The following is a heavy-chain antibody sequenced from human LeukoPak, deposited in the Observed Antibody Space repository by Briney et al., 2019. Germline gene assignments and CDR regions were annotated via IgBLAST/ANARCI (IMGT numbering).Heavy chain of an antibody. J-gene: IGHJ5*02. CDR2: IYYSGST. D-gene: IGHD1-26*01. CDR3: ARGEVIWELDA. CDR1: GGSLSSYY. Sequence: SETLSLTCTVSGGSLSSYYWSWIRQPPGKGLEWIGYIYYSGSTNYNPSLKSRVTISVDTSKNQFSLKLSSVTAADTAVYYCARGEVIWELDAWGQGTLVTVS. V-gene: IGHV4-59*01.